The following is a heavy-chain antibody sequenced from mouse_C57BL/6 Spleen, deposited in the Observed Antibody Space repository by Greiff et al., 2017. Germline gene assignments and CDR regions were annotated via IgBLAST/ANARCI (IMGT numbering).Heavy chain of an antibody. D-gene: IGHD3-2*02. J-gene: IGHJ3*01. V-gene: IGHV1-61*01. CDR1: GYTFTSYW. CDR3: ARQTAQATRFAY. Sequence: VKLQQPGAELVRPGSSVKLSCKASGYTFTSYWMDWVKQRPGQGLEWIGNIYPSDSETHYNQKFKDKATLTVDKSSSTAYMQLSSLTSEDSAVYYCARQTAQATRFAYWGQGTLVTVSA. CDR2: IYPSDSET.